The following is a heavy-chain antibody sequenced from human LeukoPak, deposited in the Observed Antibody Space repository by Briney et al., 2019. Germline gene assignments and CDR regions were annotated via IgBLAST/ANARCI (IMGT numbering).Heavy chain of an antibody. J-gene: IGHJ4*02. D-gene: IGHD3-10*01. CDR2: ISSDSVYI. CDR3: ARDRSRVSDY. Sequence: GGSLRLSCAASGFTFSSYSMNWVRQAPGKGLEWVSAISSDSVYIYYADSVKGRFTISRDNAKNSLYLQMNSLRAEDTAVYYCARDRSRVSDYWGQGTLVTVSS. V-gene: IGHV3-21*01. CDR1: GFTFSSYS.